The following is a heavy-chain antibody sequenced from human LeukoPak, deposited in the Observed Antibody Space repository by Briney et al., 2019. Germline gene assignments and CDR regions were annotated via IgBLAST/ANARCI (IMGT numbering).Heavy chain of an antibody. D-gene: IGHD5-24*01. CDR1: GFTFSDYY. CDR3: ARAFRDVIFDS. CDR2: ISSSSSTI. Sequence: GGSLRLSCAASGFTFSDYYMGWIRQAPGKGLEWVSYISSSSSTIYYADSVKGRFTISRDNAKNSLYLQMNSLRAEDTAVYYCARAFRDVIFDSWGQGTLVTVSS. J-gene: IGHJ4*02. V-gene: IGHV3-11*04.